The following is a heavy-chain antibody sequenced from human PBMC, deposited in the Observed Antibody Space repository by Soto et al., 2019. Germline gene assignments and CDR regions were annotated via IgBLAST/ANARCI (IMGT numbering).Heavy chain of an antibody. Sequence: PGGTLRLSCAASGFTFSSYAMSWVRQAPGKGLEWVSAISGSGGSTYYADSVKGRFTISRDNSKNTLYLQMNSLRAEDTAVYYCAKDARLRLGELSLYTYFDYWGQGILVTVSS. V-gene: IGHV3-23*01. CDR3: AKDARLRLGELSLYTYFDY. J-gene: IGHJ4*02. CDR1: GFTFSSYA. D-gene: IGHD3-16*02. CDR2: ISGSGGST.